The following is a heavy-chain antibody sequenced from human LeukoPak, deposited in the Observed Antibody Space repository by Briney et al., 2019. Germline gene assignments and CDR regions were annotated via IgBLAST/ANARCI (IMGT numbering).Heavy chain of an antibody. CDR1: GYSFSSYW. CDR2: IKNDGSRV. Sequence: GGSLRLSCAASGYSFSSYWLHWVRQTPGKGLVWISRIKNDGSRVTYADSVKGRFTISRDNAKITLFLQLNSLRAEDTAVYFCAREHALEEYLDYWGQGTLVTVPS. V-gene: IGHV3-74*03. J-gene: IGHJ4*02. CDR3: AREHALEEYLDY. D-gene: IGHD3-3*01.